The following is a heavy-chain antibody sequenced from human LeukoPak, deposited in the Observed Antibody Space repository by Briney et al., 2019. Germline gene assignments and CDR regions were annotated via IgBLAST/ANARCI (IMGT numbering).Heavy chain of an antibody. CDR1: GYSISSGYY. V-gene: IGHV4-38-2*02. J-gene: IGHJ3*02. CDR2: IYHSGST. Sequence: SETLSLTCTASGYSISSGYYWGWNRQPPGKGLEWIGSIYHSGSTYYNPSLKSRVTISVDTSKNQFSLKLSSVTAADTAVYYCARSNLGTWAFDIWGQGTMVTVSS. CDR3: ARSNLGTWAFDI.